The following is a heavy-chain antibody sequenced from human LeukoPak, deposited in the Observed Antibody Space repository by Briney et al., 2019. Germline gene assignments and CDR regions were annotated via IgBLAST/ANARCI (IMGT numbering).Heavy chain of an antibody. CDR3: ARDYADYVGYFFFDY. J-gene: IGHJ4*02. CDR2: ISGGGETT. D-gene: IGHD4-17*01. V-gene: IGHV3-23*01. Sequence: GGSLRLSCAASGLTFNNYAMNWVRQAPGKGLEWVSSISGGGETTYYADSAKGRFTISRDNSQNTLYLQMNSLRAEDAAVYYCARDYADYVGYFFFDYWGQGTLVTVSS. CDR1: GLTFNNYA.